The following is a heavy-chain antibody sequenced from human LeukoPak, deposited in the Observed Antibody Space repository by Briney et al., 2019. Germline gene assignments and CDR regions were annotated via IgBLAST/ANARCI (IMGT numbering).Heavy chain of an antibody. CDR1: SGSISSGGYY. CDR3: ARAPQGRWFDP. CDR2: INHSGST. D-gene: IGHD3-10*01. Sequence: SETLSLTCTVSSGSISSGGYYWSWIRQPPGKGLEWIGEINHSGSTNYNPSLKSRVTISVDTSKNQFSLKLSSVTAADTAVYYCARAPQGRWFDPWGQGTLVTVSS. V-gene: IGHV4-34*01. J-gene: IGHJ5*02.